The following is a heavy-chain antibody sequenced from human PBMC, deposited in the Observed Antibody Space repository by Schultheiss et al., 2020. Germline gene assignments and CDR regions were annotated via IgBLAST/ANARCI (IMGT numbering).Heavy chain of an antibody. J-gene: IGHJ5*02. V-gene: IGHV4-34*01. CDR3: AGYCSGGSCYTVNWFDP. D-gene: IGHD2-15*01. CDR2: INHSGST. Sequence: SETLSLTCAVYGGSFSGYYWSWIRQPPGKGLEWIGEINHSGSTNYNPSLKSRVTISVDTSKNQFSLKLSSVTAADTAVYYCAGYCSGGSCYTVNWFDPWGQGTLVTVSS. CDR1: GGSFSGYY.